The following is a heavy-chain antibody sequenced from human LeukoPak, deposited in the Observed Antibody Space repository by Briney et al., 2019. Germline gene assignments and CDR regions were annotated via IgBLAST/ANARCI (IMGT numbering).Heavy chain of an antibody. CDR2: IYYSGST. CDR3: ARSEPAFSSGWYTYYFDY. Sequence: PSETLSLTCTVSGGSISGYYWNWIRQPPGKGLEWIGYIYYSGSTNYNPSLKSRVTISVDTSKNHFSLKLSSMTAADTAVYYCARSEPAFSSGWYTYYFDYWGQGTLVTVSS. D-gene: IGHD6-19*01. CDR1: GGSISGYY. J-gene: IGHJ4*02. V-gene: IGHV4-59*01.